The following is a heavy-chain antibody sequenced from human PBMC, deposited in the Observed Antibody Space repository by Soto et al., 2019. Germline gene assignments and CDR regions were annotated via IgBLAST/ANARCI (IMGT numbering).Heavy chain of an antibody. CDR3: ARVGVNYYDSSGYSNFDY. D-gene: IGHD3-22*01. CDR1: DDFISSYY. J-gene: IGHJ4*02. Sequence: PSETLSLTCTVSDDFISSYYWNWIRQPAGKGLEWIGRVSTSGATNYNPSLESRVTMSVDTSKNQFSLKLSSVTAADTAVYYCARVGVNYYDSSGYSNFDYWGQGTLVTVSS. V-gene: IGHV4-4*07. CDR2: VSTSGAT.